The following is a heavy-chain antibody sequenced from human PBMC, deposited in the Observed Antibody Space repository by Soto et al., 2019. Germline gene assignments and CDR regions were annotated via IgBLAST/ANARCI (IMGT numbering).Heavy chain of an antibody. V-gene: IGHV3-23*01. D-gene: IGHD3-3*01. Sequence: PGGSLRLSCAASGFTFSSYAMSWVRQAPGKGLEWVSAISGSGGSTYYADSVKGRFTISRDNSKNTLYLQMNSLRAEDTAVYYCAKGSRNYDFWSGYYSYFDYWGQGTLVTVSS. CDR3: AKGSRNYDFWSGYYSYFDY. J-gene: IGHJ4*02. CDR2: ISGSGGST. CDR1: GFTFSSYA.